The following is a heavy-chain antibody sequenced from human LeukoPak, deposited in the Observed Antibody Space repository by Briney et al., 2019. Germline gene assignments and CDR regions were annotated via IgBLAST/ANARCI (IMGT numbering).Heavy chain of an antibody. D-gene: IGHD3-10*01. Sequence: GGSLRLSCAASRFTFSDSSMNWVRQAPGKGLEWISYISSTSTIIYYADSVKGRFTISRDNSKNTLYLQMHSLRAEDTAVYYCAGRGSGSYFDYWGQGTLVTVSS. CDR3: AGRGSGSYFDY. CDR1: RFTFSDSS. J-gene: IGHJ4*02. V-gene: IGHV3-48*01. CDR2: ISSTSTII.